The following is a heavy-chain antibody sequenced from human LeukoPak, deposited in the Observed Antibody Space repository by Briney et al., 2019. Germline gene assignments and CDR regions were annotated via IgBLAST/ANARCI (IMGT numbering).Heavy chain of an antibody. CDR3: ATDCSSTSCYLFDP. D-gene: IGHD2-2*01. J-gene: IGHJ5*02. CDR1: GYTFTGYY. CDR2: INPNSGGT. V-gene: IGHV1-2*02. Sequence: ASVKVSCKASGYTFTGYYTHWVRQAPGQGLEWMGWINPNSGGTNYAQKFQGRVTMTRDTSISTAYMELSRLRSDDTAVYYCATDCSSTSCYLFDPWGQGTLVTVPS.